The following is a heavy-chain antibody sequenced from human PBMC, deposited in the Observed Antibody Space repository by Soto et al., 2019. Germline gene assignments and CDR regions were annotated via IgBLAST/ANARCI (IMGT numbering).Heavy chain of an antibody. CDR1: GFTFSNAW. CDR2: IKSKTDGGTT. J-gene: IGHJ6*02. D-gene: IGHD3-16*01. CDR3: TTGSPFTGYYYYYYGMDV. Sequence: GGSLRLSCAASGFTFSNAWMNWVRQAPGKGLEWVGRIKSKTDGGTTDYAAPVKGRFTISRDDSKNTLYLQMNSLKTEDTAVYYCTTGSPFTGYYYYYYGMDVWGQGTTVTVSS. V-gene: IGHV3-15*07.